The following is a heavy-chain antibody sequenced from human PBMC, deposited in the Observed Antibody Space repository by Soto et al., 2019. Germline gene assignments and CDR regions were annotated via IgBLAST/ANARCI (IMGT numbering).Heavy chain of an antibody. CDR2: IIPMVGMS. CDR3: ATSYGSGSRPFDS. D-gene: IGHD3-10*01. V-gene: IGHV1-69*02. CDR1: GDTFNFYT. J-gene: IGHJ4*02. Sequence: QVQLVQSGAEVKKPGSSVKVSCKASGDTFNFYTFSWVRQAPGQGLEWMGRIIPMVGMSNYAQKFQGRVTIIADRSTNTTYMQLSSLRSKDTALYYCATSYGSGSRPFDSWGQGTPVTVSS.